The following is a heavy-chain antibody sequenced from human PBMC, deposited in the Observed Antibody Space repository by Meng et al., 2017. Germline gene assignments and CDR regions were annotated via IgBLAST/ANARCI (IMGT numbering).Heavy chain of an antibody. D-gene: IGHD1-1*01. CDR1: GGSFSGSS. CDR2: INHSGST. Sequence: QVSLQQWGPGLLQPSETLPLTCAVYGGSFSGSSWSWIRQPPGKGLEWIGEINHSGSTNYNPSLKSRVTISVDTSKNQFSLKLSSVTAADTAVYYCARGRSGTWPWYFDLWGRGTLVTVSS. V-gene: IGHV4-34*01. CDR3: ARGRSGTWPWYFDL. J-gene: IGHJ2*01.